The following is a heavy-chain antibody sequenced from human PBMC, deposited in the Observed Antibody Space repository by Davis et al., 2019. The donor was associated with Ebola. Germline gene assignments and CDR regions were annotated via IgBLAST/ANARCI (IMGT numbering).Heavy chain of an antibody. V-gene: IGHV3-11*06. CDR1: GFTFSDYY. CDR2: ISSSSSYT. J-gene: IGHJ6*02. D-gene: IGHD3-10*01. CDR3: ARGVAGRVRGVPWAMDV. Sequence: GESLKISCAASGFTFSDYYMSWIRQAPGKGLEWVSYISSSSSYTNYADSVKGRFTISRDNAKNSLYLQMNSLRAEDTAVYYCARGVAGRVRGVPWAMDVWGQGTTVTVSS.